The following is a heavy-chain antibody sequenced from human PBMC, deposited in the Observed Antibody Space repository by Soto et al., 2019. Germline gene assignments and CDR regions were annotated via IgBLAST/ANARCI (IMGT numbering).Heavy chain of an antibody. J-gene: IGHJ5*02. CDR1: GYTFTSYY. D-gene: IGHD6-19*01. CDR2: INPSGCIT. V-gene: IGHV1-46*01. Sequence: GASVKVACKASGYTFTSYYMHWVRQTPGQGLEWMGIINPSGCITSYAQKFQGRVTMTRDTSTSTVYMELSRLRPEDTAVYYVASEPAVAPQPPRWFAPWLKRNLVPVCS. CDR3: ASEPAVAPQPPRWFAP.